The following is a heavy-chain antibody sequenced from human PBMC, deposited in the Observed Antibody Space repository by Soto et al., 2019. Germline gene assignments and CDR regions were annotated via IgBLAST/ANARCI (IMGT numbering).Heavy chain of an antibody. V-gene: IGHV4-30-4*01. CDR2: IYYSGST. D-gene: IGHD6-6*01. Sequence: SETLSLACTVSGGSISSGDYYWSWIRQPPGKGLEWIGYIYYSGSTYYNPSLKSRVTISVDTSKNQFSLKLSSVTAADTAVYYCARGRRTYSSSVEGDYYYYGMDVWGQGTTVTVSS. J-gene: IGHJ6*02. CDR3: ARGRRTYSSSVEGDYYYYGMDV. CDR1: GGSISSGDYY.